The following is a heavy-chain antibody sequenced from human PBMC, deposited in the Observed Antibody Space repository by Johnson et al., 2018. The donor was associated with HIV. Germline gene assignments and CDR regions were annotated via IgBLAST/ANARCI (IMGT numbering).Heavy chain of an antibody. CDR3: ARGMYYNFWSGYGIRWDAFDI. Sequence: VQLVESGGGLLQPGGSLRLSCAASGFTFSSYDMHWVRQATGKGLEWVAAVGTAGDTFYPGSVKGRFTISREDAKNSLYLQMNSLSAGDTAVYYCARGMYYNFWSGYGIRWDAFDIWGQGTMVTVSS. D-gene: IGHD3-3*01. V-gene: IGHV3-13*01. CDR2: VGTAGDT. CDR1: GFTFSSYD. J-gene: IGHJ3*02.